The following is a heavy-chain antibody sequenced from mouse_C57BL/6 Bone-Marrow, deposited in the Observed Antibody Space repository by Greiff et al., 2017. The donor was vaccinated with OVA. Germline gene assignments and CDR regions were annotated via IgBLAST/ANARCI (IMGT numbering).Heavy chain of an antibody. V-gene: IGHV1-42*01. CDR2: INPSTGGT. D-gene: IGHD1-1*02. CDR3: ARGGAGPFAY. CDR1: GYSFTGYY. J-gene: IGHJ3*01. Sequence: EVQLQQSGPELVKPGASVKISCKASGYSFTGYYMNWVKQSPEKSLEWIGEINPSTGGTTYNQKFKAKATLTVDKSSSTAYMQIKSLTSEDSAVYYCARGGAGPFAYWGQGTLVTVSA.